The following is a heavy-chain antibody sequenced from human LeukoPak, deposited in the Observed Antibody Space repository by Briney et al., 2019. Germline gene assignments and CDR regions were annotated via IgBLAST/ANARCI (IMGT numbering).Heavy chain of an antibody. CDR2: IRSKAYGGTT. CDR1: GFTSGDYA. CDR3: TTAGGWYVRYYYYYYMDV. Sequence: GGSLRLSCTASGFTSGDYAMSWFRQAAGKGLEWVGFIRSKAYGGTTEYAASVKGRFTISRDDSKGIAYLQMNSLKTEDTAVYYCTTAGGWYVRYYYYYYMDVWGKGTTVTVSS. J-gene: IGHJ6*03. D-gene: IGHD6-19*01. V-gene: IGHV3-49*03.